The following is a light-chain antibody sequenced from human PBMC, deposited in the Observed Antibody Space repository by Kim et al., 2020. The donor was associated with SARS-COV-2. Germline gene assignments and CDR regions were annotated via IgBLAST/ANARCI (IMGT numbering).Light chain of an antibody. V-gene: IGKV3-15*01. J-gene: IGKJ1*01. CDR2: GAS. CDR3: QQYKSWLS. CDR1: QSVSSN. Sequence: SGSPGESSTLSCRASQSVSSNLAWYQQIPGQAPRLLIYGASTRATGIPARFSGSGSGTEFTLTISSLQSEDFAVYYCQQYKSWLSFGQGTKVDIK.